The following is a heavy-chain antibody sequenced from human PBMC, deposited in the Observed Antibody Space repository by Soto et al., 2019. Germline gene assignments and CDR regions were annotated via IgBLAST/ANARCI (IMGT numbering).Heavy chain of an antibody. V-gene: IGHV4-39*01. D-gene: IGHD3-22*01. J-gene: IGHJ4*02. CDR3: ASPMTYGMQGYYLEY. Sequence: SETLSLTCTVSGGSIRSSSYDWGWIRQPPGKGLEWIGSIYDSGSTYFNPSLKSRVTISVDTSNNQFSLKLSSVTAADTAVYFFASPMTYGMQGYYLEYLGKGILVTVSP. CDR2: IYDSGST. CDR1: GGSIRSSSYD.